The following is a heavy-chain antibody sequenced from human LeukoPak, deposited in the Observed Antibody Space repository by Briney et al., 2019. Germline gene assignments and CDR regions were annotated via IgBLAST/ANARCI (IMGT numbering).Heavy chain of an antibody. V-gene: IGHV3-48*02. CDR1: GFTFSSYS. CDR2: ISSSSSTI. Sequence: GGSLRLSCAASGFTFSSYSMTWVRQAPGKGLEWVSYISSSSSTIYYADSVKGRFTISRDNAKNSLYLQMNSLRDEDTAVYYCARGPYSSSWYGGYYYGMDVWGQGTTVTVSS. J-gene: IGHJ6*02. D-gene: IGHD6-13*01. CDR3: ARGPYSSSWYGGYYYGMDV.